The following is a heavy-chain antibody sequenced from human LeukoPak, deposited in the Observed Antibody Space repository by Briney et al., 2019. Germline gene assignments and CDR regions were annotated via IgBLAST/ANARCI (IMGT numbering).Heavy chain of an antibody. D-gene: IGHD2-15*01. V-gene: IGHV4-34*01. CDR3: ARSAIGYCSGGSCKWYFDY. Sequence: SETLSITCAVYGGSFSGYYWSWIRQPPGKGLEWIGEINHSGSTNYNPSLKSRVTISVDTSKNQFSLKLSSVTAADTAVYYCARSAIGYCSGGSCKWYFDYWGQGTLVTVSS. CDR1: GGSFSGYY. CDR2: INHSGST. J-gene: IGHJ4*02.